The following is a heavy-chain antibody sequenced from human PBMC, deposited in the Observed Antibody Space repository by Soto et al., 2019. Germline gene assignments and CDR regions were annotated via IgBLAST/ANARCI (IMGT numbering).Heavy chain of an antibody. J-gene: IGHJ6*02. CDR1: GFTFSSYG. V-gene: IGHV3-30*18. CDR2: ISYDGSNK. CDR3: AKVPPGPRYYYYYGMDV. Sequence: PGGSLRLSCAASGFTFSSYGMHWVRQAPGKGLEWVAVISYDGSNKYYADSVKGRFTISRDNSKNTLYLQMNSLRAEDTAVYYCAKVPPGPRYYYYYGMDVWGQGTKVTVSS.